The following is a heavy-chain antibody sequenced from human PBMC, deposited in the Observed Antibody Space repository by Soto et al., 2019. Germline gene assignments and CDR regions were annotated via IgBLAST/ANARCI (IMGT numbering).Heavy chain of an antibody. CDR3: ARDPGGSSRQFDY. Sequence: QVQLQESGPGLVKPSETLSLTCTVSGGSISSYYWSWIRQPPGKGLEWIGYIYYSGSTNYNPSLKSRVTISVDTSKNQFSLKLSSVTAADTAVYYCARDPGGSSRQFDYWGQGTLVTVSS. CDR2: IYYSGST. CDR1: GGSISSYY. D-gene: IGHD1-26*01. V-gene: IGHV4-59*01. J-gene: IGHJ4*02.